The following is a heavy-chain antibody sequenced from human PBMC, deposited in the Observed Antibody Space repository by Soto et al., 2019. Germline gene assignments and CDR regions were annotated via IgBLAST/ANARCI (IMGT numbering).Heavy chain of an antibody. J-gene: IGHJ4*02. D-gene: IGHD6-6*01. V-gene: IGHV4-34*01. Sequence: SETLSLTCSIYSGSFSGFYWRWIRQPPGKRLEWIGEISQSGSTNYNPSLKSRVSISVDTSKNQFSLNLTSVTAADTAVYYCARAPKVSGSSQTRPDFWGQGALVTVSS. CDR2: ISQSGST. CDR3: ARAPKVSGSSQTRPDF. CDR1: SGSFSGFY.